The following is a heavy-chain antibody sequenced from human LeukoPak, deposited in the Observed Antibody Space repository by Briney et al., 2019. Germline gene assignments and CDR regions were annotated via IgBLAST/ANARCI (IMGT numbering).Heavy chain of an antibody. CDR3: ARGRRLVDAFDI. Sequence: PSETLSLTCAVSGGSISSYYWNWIRQPPGKGLEWIGYIYYSGSTNYNPSLKSRVTISVDTSKNQFSLKLSSVTAADTAVYYCARGRRLVDAFDIWGQGTMVTVSS. CDR2: IYYSGST. CDR1: GGSISSYY. J-gene: IGHJ3*02. V-gene: IGHV4-59*01. D-gene: IGHD6-19*01.